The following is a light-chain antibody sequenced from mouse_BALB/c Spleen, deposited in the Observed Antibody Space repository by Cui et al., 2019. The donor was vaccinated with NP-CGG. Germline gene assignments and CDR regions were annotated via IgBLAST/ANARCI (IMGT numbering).Light chain of an antibody. V-gene: IGLV1*01. CDR1: TGAVTTSNY. CDR2: GTN. Sequence: QDVLPQESALTTSPGETVTLTCRSSTGAVTTSNYANWVQEKPDHLFTGLIGGTNNRAPGVPARFSGSLIGDKAALTITGAQTEDEAIYFCALWYSNHWVFGGGTKLTVL. J-gene: IGLJ1*01. CDR3: ALWYSNHWV.